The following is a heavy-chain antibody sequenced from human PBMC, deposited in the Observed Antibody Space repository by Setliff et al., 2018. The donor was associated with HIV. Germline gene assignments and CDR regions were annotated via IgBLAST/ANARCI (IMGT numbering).Heavy chain of an antibody. CDR3: ARGATITYYFDY. Sequence: ASVKVSCKVSGYTLTELSMHWVRQAPGKGLEWMGGFDPVFRTANYAQKFQGRVTITADESTSTAYMELSSLRSEDTAVYYCARGATITYYFDYWGQGTLVTVSS. J-gene: IGHJ4*02. CDR1: GYTLTELS. V-gene: IGHV1-24*01. CDR2: FDPVFRTA. D-gene: IGHD5-12*01.